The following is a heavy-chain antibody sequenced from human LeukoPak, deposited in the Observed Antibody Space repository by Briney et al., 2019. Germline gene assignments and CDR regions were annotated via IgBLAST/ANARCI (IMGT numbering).Heavy chain of an antibody. D-gene: IGHD5-24*01. CDR2: INSDGSST. V-gene: IGHV3-74*01. CDR1: GFTFSSYW. J-gene: IGHJ4*02. Sequence: GGSLRLSCAASGFTFSSYWMNWVRQAPGKGLVWVSRINSDGSSTSYADSVKGRFTISRDNAKNTLYLQMNSLRGEDTAVYYCASGTGYSVFDYWGQGTLVTVSS. CDR3: ASGTGYSVFDY.